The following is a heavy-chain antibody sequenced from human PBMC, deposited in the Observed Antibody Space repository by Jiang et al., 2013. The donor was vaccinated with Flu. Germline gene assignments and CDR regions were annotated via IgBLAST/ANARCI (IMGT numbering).Heavy chain of an antibody. V-gene: IGHV3-30*01. CDR2: ISYDGDNK. J-gene: IGHJ4*02. CDR3: VRDENSGLPDY. D-gene: IGHD6-19*01. Sequence: GKGRTVVTLISYDGDNKLYADSVKGRFTISRDNSKNTLYLQMNSLGDDDTAIYYCVRDENSGLPDYWGQGTLVTVSS.